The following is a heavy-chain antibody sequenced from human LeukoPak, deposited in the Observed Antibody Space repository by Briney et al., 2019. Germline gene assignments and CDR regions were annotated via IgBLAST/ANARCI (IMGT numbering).Heavy chain of an antibody. D-gene: IGHD3-10*01. J-gene: IGHJ4*02. CDR1: GYTFTGYY. CDR3: ARSYGSGSYYNVVDY. CDR2: INPNSGGT. Sequence: ASVKVSCKASGYTFTGYYMHWVRQTPGQGLEWMGWINPNSGGTNYAQKFQGRVTMTRDTSISTAYMELSRLRSDDTAVYYCARSYGSGSYYNVVDYWGQGTLVTVSS. V-gene: IGHV1-2*02.